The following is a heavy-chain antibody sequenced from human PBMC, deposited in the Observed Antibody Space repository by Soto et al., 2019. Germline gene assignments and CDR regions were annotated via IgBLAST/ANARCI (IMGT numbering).Heavy chain of an antibody. CDR2: IKSKTDGGTT. D-gene: IGHD3-22*01. CDR3: SPGYYQYFDS. CDR1: GVTLTNVW. V-gene: IGHV3-15*07. Sequence: EVQLVESGGGLVKPGGSLRLSCAVSGVTLTNVWMNWVRQAPGKGPEWVGRIKSKTDGGTTDYAAPVKGRFTISRDDSENTLYQQMNSLKTEDTAMYYCSPGYYQYFDSWGQGTLVTVSS. J-gene: IGHJ4*02.